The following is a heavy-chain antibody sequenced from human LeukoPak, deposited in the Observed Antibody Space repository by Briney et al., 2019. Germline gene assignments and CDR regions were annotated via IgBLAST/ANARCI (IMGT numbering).Heavy chain of an antibody. CDR1: GYTLTELS. J-gene: IGHJ4*02. Sequence: ASVKVSCKVSGYTLTELSMHWVRQAPGKGLEWMGGFDPEDGETIYAQKFQGRVTMTEDTSTDTAYMELSSLRSEDTAVYYCARLAAKKLQLWSLYYFDYWGQGTLVTVSS. D-gene: IGHD5-18*01. V-gene: IGHV1-24*01. CDR3: ARLAAKKLQLWSLYYFDY. CDR2: FDPEDGET.